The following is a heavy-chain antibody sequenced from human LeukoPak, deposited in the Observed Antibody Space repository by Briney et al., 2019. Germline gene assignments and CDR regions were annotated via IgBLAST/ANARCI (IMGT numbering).Heavy chain of an antibody. D-gene: IGHD3-3*01. CDR1: GYTFTSYY. J-gene: IGHJ4*02. CDR2: INPSGGST. V-gene: IGHV1-46*01. Sequence: ASVTVSCKASGYTFTSYYMHWVRQAPGQGLEWMGIINPSGGSTSYAQKFQGRVTITADESTSTAYMELSSLRSEDTAVYYCARAIFGVVIHFDYWGQGTLVTVSP. CDR3: ARAIFGVVIHFDY.